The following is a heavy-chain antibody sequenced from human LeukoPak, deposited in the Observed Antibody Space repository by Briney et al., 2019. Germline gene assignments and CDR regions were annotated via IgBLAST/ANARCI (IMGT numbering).Heavy chain of an antibody. D-gene: IGHD6-6*01. CDR1: GFIFSNYA. Sequence: GGSLRLSCAASGFIFSNYAMSWVRQAPGKGLEWVSGIRGSGGSTYYADSVKGRFTISRDNFKNTVDLQMDSLRGEDTAVYYCAKDRSSSSTYDYWGQGTLVTVSS. J-gene: IGHJ4*02. V-gene: IGHV3-23*01. CDR2: IRGSGGST. CDR3: AKDRSSSSTYDY.